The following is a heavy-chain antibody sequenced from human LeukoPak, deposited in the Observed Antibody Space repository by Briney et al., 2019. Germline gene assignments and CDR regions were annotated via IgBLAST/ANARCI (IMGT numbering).Heavy chain of an antibody. J-gene: IGHJ6*03. CDR1: GGTFSSYA. CDR3: ASELRYFDWTERAYYMDV. D-gene: IGHD3-9*01. Sequence: SVNVSCKASGGTFSSYAISWVRQAPGQGLEWMGGIIPIFGTANYAQKFQGRVTITADESTSTAYMELSSLRSEDTAVYYCASELRYFDWTERAYYMDVWGKGTTVTVSS. CDR2: IIPIFGTA. V-gene: IGHV1-69*01.